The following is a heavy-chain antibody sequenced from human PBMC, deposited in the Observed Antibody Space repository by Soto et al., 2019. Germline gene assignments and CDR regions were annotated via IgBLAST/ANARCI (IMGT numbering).Heavy chain of an antibody. CDR1: GYSFISYW. Sequence: LGESLKISCKGSGYSFISYWIGWVRQMPGKGLEWMGRIDPSDSYTNYSPSFQGHVTISADKSISTAYLQWSSLKASDTAMYYCARQECSGGSCPYYYYYGMDVWGQGTTVTVSS. D-gene: IGHD2-15*01. V-gene: IGHV5-10-1*01. J-gene: IGHJ6*02. CDR3: ARQECSGGSCPYYYYYGMDV. CDR2: IDPSDSYT.